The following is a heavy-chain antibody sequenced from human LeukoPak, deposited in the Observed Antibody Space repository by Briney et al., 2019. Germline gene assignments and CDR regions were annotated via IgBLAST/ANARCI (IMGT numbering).Heavy chain of an antibody. V-gene: IGHV4-39*01. CDR3: ARRVGWFDP. J-gene: IGHJ5*02. CDR2: IYYGGST. Sequence: SETLSLTCTVSGGSISSNSYYWGCIRQPPGKGLEWIGSIYYGGSTYYNPSLKSRVTISVDTSKNQFSLKLSSVTAADTAVYYCARRVGWFDPWGQGTLVTVSS. CDR1: GGSISSNSYY.